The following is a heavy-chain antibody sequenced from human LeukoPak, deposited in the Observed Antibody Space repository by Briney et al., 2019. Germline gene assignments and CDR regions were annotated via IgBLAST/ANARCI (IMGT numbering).Heavy chain of an antibody. D-gene: IGHD3-22*01. V-gene: IGHV4-59*12. J-gene: IGHJ5*02. CDR3: ARENFYDTSGYYYGVNYFDP. CDR1: GGSISSYY. Sequence: PSETLSLTCTVSGGSISSYYWSWIRQPPGKGLEWIGYISYSGSTNYNPSLKSRVTISVDTSKNQFSLKLSSVTAADTAMYYCARENFYDTSGYYYGVNYFDPWGQGTLVTVSS. CDR2: ISYSGST.